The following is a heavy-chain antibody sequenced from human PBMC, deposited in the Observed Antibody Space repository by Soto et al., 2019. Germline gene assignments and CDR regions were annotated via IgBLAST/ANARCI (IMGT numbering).Heavy chain of an antibody. CDR3: AREIRGYCSSTSCYVRGYYYYMDV. J-gene: IGHJ6*03. CDR2: INHSGST. Sequence: QVQLQQWGAGLLKPSETLSLTCAVYGGSFGGYYWSWIRQPPGKGLEWIGEINHSGSTNYNPSLKSRVTISVDTSKNQFSLKLSSVTAADTAVYYCAREIRGYCSSTSCYVRGYYYYMDVWGKGTTVTVSS. CDR1: GGSFGGYY. D-gene: IGHD2-2*01. V-gene: IGHV4-34*01.